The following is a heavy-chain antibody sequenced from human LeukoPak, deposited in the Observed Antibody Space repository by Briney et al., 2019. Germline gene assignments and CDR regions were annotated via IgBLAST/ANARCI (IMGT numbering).Heavy chain of an antibody. CDR1: GGSFSGYY. CDR2: INHSGST. Sequence: SETLSLTCAVYGGSFSGYYWSWIRQPPGKGLEWIGEINHSGSTNYNPSLKSRVTISVDTSKNQFSLKLSSVTAADTAVYYCARGRETYFDYWGQGTLVTVSS. V-gene: IGHV4-34*01. J-gene: IGHJ4*02. CDR3: ARGRETYFDY.